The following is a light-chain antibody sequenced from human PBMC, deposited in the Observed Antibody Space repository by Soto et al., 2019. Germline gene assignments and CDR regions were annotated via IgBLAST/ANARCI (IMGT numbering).Light chain of an antibody. CDR3: SSYTFSSTQV. CDR1: SIDIGCYNY. V-gene: IGLV2-14*03. CDR2: DVS. Sequence: QSGLTAPSSVSGSPGQSIAISCQGTSIDIGCYNYVSWFQQHPGKAPKLMIFDVSNRPSGVSNRFSGSKSGNTASLTISGLQAEDEADYYCSSYTFSSTQVFGSGTKVTGL. J-gene: IGLJ1*01.